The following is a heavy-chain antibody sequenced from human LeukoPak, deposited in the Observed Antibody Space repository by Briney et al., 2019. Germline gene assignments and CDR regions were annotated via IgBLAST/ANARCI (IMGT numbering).Heavy chain of an antibody. D-gene: IGHD6-6*01. Sequence: SVKVSCKASGGTFSSYAISWVRQAPGQGLEWMGRIIPIFGTANYAQKFQGRVTITTDESTSTAYMELSSLKSEDTAVYYCAREPGRGIAARPEDYWGQGTLVTVSS. J-gene: IGHJ4*02. CDR2: IIPIFGTA. CDR3: AREPGRGIAARPEDY. CDR1: GGTFSSYA. V-gene: IGHV1-69*05.